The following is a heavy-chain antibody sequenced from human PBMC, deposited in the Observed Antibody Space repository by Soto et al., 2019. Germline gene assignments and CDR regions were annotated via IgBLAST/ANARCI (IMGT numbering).Heavy chain of an antibody. CDR3: ARSPRPTGTTLYYFDS. Sequence: ASVKVSCKASGDTFKRYGINWVRQAPGQGLEWMGVIDPSAGSTTYAQKFKGRVRMTRDTFTSTVFMELSSLRSEDTAVYYCARSPRPTGTTLYYFDSWGQRTLVTVSS. J-gene: IGHJ4*02. CDR1: GDTFKRYG. D-gene: IGHD1-1*01. CDR2: IDPSAGST. V-gene: IGHV1-46*02.